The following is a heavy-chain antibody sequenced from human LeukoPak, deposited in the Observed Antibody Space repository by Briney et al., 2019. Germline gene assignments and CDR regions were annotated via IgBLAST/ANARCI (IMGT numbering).Heavy chain of an antibody. V-gene: IGHV3-66*02. Sequence: PGGSLRLSCAASGFTVSSNYMSWVRQAPGKGLEWVSVIYSGGSTYYADSVKGRFTISRDNSKNTLYLQMNSLRAEDTAVYYCASPHSKILGDAFDIWGQGTMVTVSS. D-gene: IGHD6-13*01. CDR2: IYSGGST. CDR3: ASPHSKILGDAFDI. J-gene: IGHJ3*02. CDR1: GFTVSSNY.